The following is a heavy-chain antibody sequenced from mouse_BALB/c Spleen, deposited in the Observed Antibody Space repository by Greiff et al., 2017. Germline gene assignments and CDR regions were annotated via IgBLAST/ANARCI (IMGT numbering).Heavy chain of an antibody. J-gene: IGHJ4*01. V-gene: IGHV14-4*02. Sequence: VQLKESGAELVRSGASVKLSCTASGFNIKDYYMHWVKQRPEQGLEWIGWIDPENGDTEYAPKFQGKATMTADTSSNTAYLQLSSLTSEDTAVYYCKGTGGYAMDYWGQGTSVTVSS. CDR2: IDPENGDT. D-gene: IGHD4-1*01. CDR3: KGTGGYAMDY. CDR1: GFNIKDYY.